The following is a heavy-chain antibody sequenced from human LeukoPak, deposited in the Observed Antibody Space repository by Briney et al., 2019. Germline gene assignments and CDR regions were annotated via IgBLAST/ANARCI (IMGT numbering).Heavy chain of an antibody. V-gene: IGHV1-69*13. J-gene: IGHJ4*02. CDR2: IIPIFGTA. CDR3: AREGYCSGGSCYEDY. D-gene: IGHD2-15*01. CDR1: GGTFSSYA. Sequence: SVKVSCKASGGTFSSYAISWVRQAPGQGLEWMGGIIPIFGTANYAQKFQGRVTITADESTSTAYMELSSLRSEDTAVYYCAREGYCSGGSCYEDYWGQGTLVTVSS.